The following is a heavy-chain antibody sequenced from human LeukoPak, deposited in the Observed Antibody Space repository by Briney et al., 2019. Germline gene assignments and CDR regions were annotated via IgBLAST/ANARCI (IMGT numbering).Heavy chain of an antibody. CDR1: GFTFSDYY. J-gene: IGHJ6*02. D-gene: IGHD3-3*01. V-gene: IGHV3-11*01. CDR2: ISSSGSTI. Sequence: GGSLRLSCAASGFTFSDYYMSWIRQAPGKGLEWVSYISSSGSTIYYADSVKGRFTISRDNAKNSLYLQMNSLRAEDTAVYYCARDSLLWNSYSYGRDVWGQGPRVTVS. CDR3: ARDSLLWNSYSYGRDV.